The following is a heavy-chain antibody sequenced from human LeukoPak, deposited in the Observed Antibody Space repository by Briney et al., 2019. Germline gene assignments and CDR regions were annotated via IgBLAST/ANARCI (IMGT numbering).Heavy chain of an antibody. J-gene: IGHJ3*02. CDR2: IYTSGST. CDR3: ARVPNDNSPKGAFDI. CDR1: GGSISSYY. Sequence: PSETLSLTCTVSGGSISSYYWSWIRQPAGKGLEWIGRIYTSGSTNYNPSLKSRVTMSVDTSKNQFSLKLSFVTAADTAVYYCARVPNDNSPKGAFDIWGQGTMVTVSS. D-gene: IGHD4-23*01. V-gene: IGHV4-4*07.